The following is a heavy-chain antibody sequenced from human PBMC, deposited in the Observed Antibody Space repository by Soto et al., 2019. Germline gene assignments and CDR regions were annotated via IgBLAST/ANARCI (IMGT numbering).Heavy chain of an antibody. J-gene: IGHJ5*02. D-gene: IGHD3-10*01. Sequence: GGSLRLSCAASGFSFSNAWMNWVRQAPGMGLEWVGRIKSKTDGATTDYAAPAKGRFRISRDDAKDMVYLQMNSLKTDDKAAYSPANEKLATLYHQSADADGPMATLGGFDPWGHGTLVTVSS. CDR2: IKSKTDGATT. V-gene: IGHV3-15*07. CDR3: ANEKLATLYHQSADADGPMATLGGFDP. CDR1: GFSFSNAW.